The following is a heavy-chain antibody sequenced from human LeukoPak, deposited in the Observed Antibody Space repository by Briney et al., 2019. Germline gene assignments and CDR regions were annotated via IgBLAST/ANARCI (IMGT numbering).Heavy chain of an antibody. V-gene: IGHV5-51*01. CDR2: IYPGDSDT. D-gene: IGHD2-2*01. CDR3: ARRSYCSSTSCYERGSWFDP. J-gene: IGHJ5*02. CDR1: GYSFTSYW. Sequence: GESLKISCKGSGYSFTSYWIGWVRQMPGKGLEWMGIIYPGDSDTRYSPSFQGQVTISADKSISTAYLQWSSLKASDTAMYYCARRSYCSSTSCYERGSWFDPWGQGTLVTVSS.